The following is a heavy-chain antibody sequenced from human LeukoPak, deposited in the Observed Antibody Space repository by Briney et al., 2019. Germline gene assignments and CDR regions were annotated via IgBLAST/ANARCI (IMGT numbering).Heavy chain of an antibody. CDR1: GFTFSSYS. Sequence: GGSLRLSCAASGFTFSSYSMNWVRQAPGKGREWVSSISSSSSYIYYADSVKGRFTISRDNATTSLYLKMDGRRAEDTAVYYCARVGRGYSGYDSRDYYYMDVWGKGTTVTVSS. D-gene: IGHD5-12*01. V-gene: IGHV3-21*01. CDR2: ISSSSSYI. CDR3: ARVGRGYSGYDSRDYYYMDV. J-gene: IGHJ6*03.